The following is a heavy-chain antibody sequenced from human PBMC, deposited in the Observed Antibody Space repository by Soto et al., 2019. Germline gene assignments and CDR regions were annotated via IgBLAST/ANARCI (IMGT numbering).Heavy chain of an antibody. CDR2: IYYSAST. CDR3: ARDSRTPSGGMDV. V-gene: IGHV4-30-4*01. Sequence: QVKLQESGPGLVMPSQTLSLTCTVSGGSISGGDYHWTWIRQTPEKGLEWIGAIYYSASTYYNPSLVSRMIMSIDTSKNQFSLKLTSVTATDTAVYYCARDSRTPSGGMDVWGQGTTVTVSS. J-gene: IGHJ6*02. CDR1: GGSISGGDYH.